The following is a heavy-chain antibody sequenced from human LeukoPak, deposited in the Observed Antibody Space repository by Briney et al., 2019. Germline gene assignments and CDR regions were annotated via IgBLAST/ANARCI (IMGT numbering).Heavy chain of an antibody. D-gene: IGHD6-13*01. Sequence: PGGSLRLSCAASGFTFSSYWMHWVRHAPGKGLVWVSRINSDGSSTSYADSVKGRFTISRDNAKNTLYLQMNSLRAEDTAVYYCARDHLYSSSYYYYMDVWGKGTTVTVSS. J-gene: IGHJ6*03. CDR3: ARDHLYSSSYYYYMDV. V-gene: IGHV3-74*01. CDR2: INSDGSST. CDR1: GFTFSSYW.